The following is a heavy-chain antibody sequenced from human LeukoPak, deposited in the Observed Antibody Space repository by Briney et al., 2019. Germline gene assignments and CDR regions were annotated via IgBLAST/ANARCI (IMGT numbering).Heavy chain of an antibody. CDR1: GYTFTGYY. CDR3: ARESPTHSSSWENAFDI. D-gene: IGHD6-13*01. J-gene: IGHJ3*02. V-gene: IGHV1-2*02. Sequence: ASVKVSCKASGYTFTGYYIHWVRQTPGQGLEWMGWINPNSGVTIYAQKFEGRVTMTRDTSISTAYMELSRLTSDDTAVYYCARESPTHSSSWENAFDIWGQGTMVTVSS. CDR2: INPNSGVT.